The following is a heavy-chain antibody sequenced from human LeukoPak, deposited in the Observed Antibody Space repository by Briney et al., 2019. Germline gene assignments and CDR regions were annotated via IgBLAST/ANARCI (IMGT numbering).Heavy chain of an antibody. Sequence: SETLSLTCTVSGTSISSHYWSWIRQPPGKGLEWIAYFAYSGTSNYNPSLKSRVTFSVDTSKNQFSLKLSSVTAADTAVYYCAMHGGDWTFASWGQGTLVTVSS. CDR3: AMHGGDWTFAS. CDR2: FAYSGTS. D-gene: IGHD2-21*01. V-gene: IGHV4-59*08. CDR1: GTSISSHY. J-gene: IGHJ4*02.